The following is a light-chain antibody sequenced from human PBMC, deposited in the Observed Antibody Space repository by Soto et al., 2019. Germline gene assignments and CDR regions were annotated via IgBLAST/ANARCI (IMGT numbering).Light chain of an antibody. Sequence: QSVLTQAPAVSEGPGQRVTIPCTGSSSNIGAGYDVHWYQQLPGAAPKLLIYGNSNRPSGVPDRFSGSKSGTSASLVITGLQAEDEADYYCQSYDSSLSGYVFGTGTKVTVL. CDR1: SSNIGAGYD. CDR2: GNS. V-gene: IGLV1-40*01. CDR3: QSYDSSLSGYV. J-gene: IGLJ1*01.